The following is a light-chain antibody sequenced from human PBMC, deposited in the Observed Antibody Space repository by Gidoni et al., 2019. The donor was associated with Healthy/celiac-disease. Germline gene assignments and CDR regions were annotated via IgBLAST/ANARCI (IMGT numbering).Light chain of an antibody. V-gene: IGKV3-20*01. CDR3: QQYGSSPLT. CDR2: GAS. J-gene: IGKJ4*01. CDR1: QSVSSSY. Sequence: ELVLTQSPGTLSLSPGVRATLSCRASQSVSSSYLAWYQQKPGQAPRPLIYGASSRATGIPDRFSGSGSGTDFTLTISRLEPEDFAVYYCQQYGSSPLTFGGGTKVEIK.